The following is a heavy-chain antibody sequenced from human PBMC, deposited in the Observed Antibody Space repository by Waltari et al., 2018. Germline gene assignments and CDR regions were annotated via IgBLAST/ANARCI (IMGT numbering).Heavy chain of an antibody. J-gene: IGHJ4*02. CDR1: GFMFSAAD. V-gene: IGHV3-73*02. CDR3: IRRNYGGDSDMTD. D-gene: IGHD2-21*02. Sequence: EVQLVESGGDLVQPGGSLKLSCAASGFMFSAADMHWASQASGKGLEWIGRIRSKAENYATAYAASVRGRFTLSRDDSKNTAYLQMNSLETEDTALYYCIRRNYGGDSDMTDWGQGTLVTVSS. CDR2: IRSKAENYAT.